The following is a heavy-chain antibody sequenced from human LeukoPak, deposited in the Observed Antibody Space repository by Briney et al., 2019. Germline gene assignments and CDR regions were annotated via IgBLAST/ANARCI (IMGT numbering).Heavy chain of an antibody. CDR2: ISSSSSYI. CDR1: GFTFSSYS. J-gene: IGHJ4*02. Sequence: GGSLRLSCAASGFTFSSYSMNWVRQAPGKGLEWVSSISSSSSYIYYADSVKGRFTISRDNSKNTLYLQMNSLRAEDTAVYYCAKSYYYDSSGYYYSVDFDYWGQGTLVTVSS. CDR3: AKSYYYDSSGYYYSVDFDY. V-gene: IGHV3-21*04. D-gene: IGHD3-22*01.